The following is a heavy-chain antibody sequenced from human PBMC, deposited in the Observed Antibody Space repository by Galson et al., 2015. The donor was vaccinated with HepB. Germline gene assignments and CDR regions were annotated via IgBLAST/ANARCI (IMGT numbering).Heavy chain of an antibody. D-gene: IGHD4-23*01. CDR2: ISGSGGST. V-gene: IGHV3-23*01. CDR3: AKDPAVTGRIGRNYYYGMDV. CDR1: GFTFDDYG. J-gene: IGHJ6*02. Sequence: SLRLSCAASGFTFDDYGMSWVRQAPGKGLEWVSAISGSGGSTYYADSVKGRFTISRDNSKNTLYLQMNSLRAEDTAVYYCAKDPAVTGRIGRNYYYGMDVWGQGTTVTVSS.